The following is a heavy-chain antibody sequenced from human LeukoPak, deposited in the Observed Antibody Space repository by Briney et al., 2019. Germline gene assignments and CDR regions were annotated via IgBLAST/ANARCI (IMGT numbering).Heavy chain of an antibody. CDR2: IIPIFGTA. V-gene: IGHV1-69*05. D-gene: IGHD5-24*01. J-gene: IGHJ4*02. CDR1: GGTFSSYA. Sequence: SVKVSCKASGGTFSSYAISWVRQAPGQGLEWMGRIIPIFGTANYAQKFQGRVTITTDESTSTAYMELGSLRSEDTAVYYCARSRVEMATHFDYWGQGTLVTVSS. CDR3: ARSRVEMATHFDY.